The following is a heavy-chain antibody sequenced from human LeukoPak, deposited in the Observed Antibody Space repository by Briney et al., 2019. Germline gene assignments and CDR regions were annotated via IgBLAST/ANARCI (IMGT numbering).Heavy chain of an antibody. CDR1: GGSMSSYY. Sequence: ASETLSLTCTVSGGSMSSYYWSWIRQPPGKGLEWIGYIYYSGTTKYNPSLKSRVTISVDTSKNQFSLKLSSVTAADTAVYYCARQSWNDVHFDYWGQGTLVTVSS. CDR3: ARQSWNDVHFDY. J-gene: IGHJ4*02. D-gene: IGHD1-1*01. V-gene: IGHV4-59*08. CDR2: IYYSGTT.